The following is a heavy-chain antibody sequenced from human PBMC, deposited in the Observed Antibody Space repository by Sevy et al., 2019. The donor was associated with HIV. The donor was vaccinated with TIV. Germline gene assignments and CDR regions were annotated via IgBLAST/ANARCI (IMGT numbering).Heavy chain of an antibody. CDR3: ATEWD. J-gene: IGHJ3*01. Sequence: GESLKISCKASGYTFTGYYIHWVRQAPGQGLEWMGRINPTSGGTNYAQKFQGRVTMTRDTSISTAYMDLSRLKSDDTAVYYCATEWDWGQGTMVTVSS. V-gene: IGHV1-2*06. D-gene: IGHD1-26*01. CDR2: INPTSGGT. CDR1: GYTFTGYY.